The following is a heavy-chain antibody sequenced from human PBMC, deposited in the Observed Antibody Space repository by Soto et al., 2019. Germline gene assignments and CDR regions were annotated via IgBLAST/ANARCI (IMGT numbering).Heavy chain of an antibody. V-gene: IGHV3-23*01. J-gene: IGHJ4*02. Sequence: EVQLLESGGGLARPGGSLRLACAASEFTFSSYAMSWVRQAPGKGLEWVATVTSSGGSTDYADSVQGRFSIGRDNSKNTLYLEMNSLRAADTAVYYCAKGGATSLDPFALWGQGTLVTVSS. CDR1: EFTFSSYA. CDR2: VTSSGGST. D-gene: IGHD5-12*01. CDR3: AKGGATSLDPFAL.